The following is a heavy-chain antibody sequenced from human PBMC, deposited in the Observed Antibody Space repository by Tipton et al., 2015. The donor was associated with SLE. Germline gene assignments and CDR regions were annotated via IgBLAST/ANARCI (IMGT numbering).Heavy chain of an antibody. CDR1: GDSISSTTFY. CDR2: IYYSGSSYYSGNT. V-gene: IGHV4-39*07. J-gene: IGHJ4*02. D-gene: IGHD2-21*01. CDR3: VRLIGQLRPSGD. Sequence: TLSLTCTVSGDSISSTTFYWGWVRQPPGKGLEWIGKIYYSGSSYYSGNTYYNPSLKSRVTISVDASKDQFSLELESVTAADTAVYFCVRLIGQLRPSGDWGQGTLVTVSS.